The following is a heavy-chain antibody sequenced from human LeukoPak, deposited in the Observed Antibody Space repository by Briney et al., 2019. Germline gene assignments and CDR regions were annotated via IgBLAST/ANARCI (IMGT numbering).Heavy chain of an antibody. CDR1: GGSFSGYY. CDR3: ARETKARGYSYGDDY. J-gene: IGHJ4*02. D-gene: IGHD5-18*01. Sequence: SETLSLTCAVYGGSFSGYYWSWIRQPPGKGLEWIGEINHSGSTNYNPSLKSRVTISVDTSKNQFSLKLSSVTAADTAVYYCARETKARGYSYGDDYWGQGTLVTVSS. V-gene: IGHV4-34*01. CDR2: INHSGST.